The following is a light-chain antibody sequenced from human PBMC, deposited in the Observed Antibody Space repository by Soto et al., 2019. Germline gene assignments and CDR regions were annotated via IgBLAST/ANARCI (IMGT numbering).Light chain of an antibody. V-gene: IGKV3-15*01. CDR2: GSS. Sequence: VMTQSPATLSASPGEGATLSSRASQSVRNNLAWYQQKPGLAPRLLIYGSSTRATGIPATFSGSGSGTEFTLTISSLQSEDFAVYDCQQYNNWPWTFGLGTKGEIK. J-gene: IGKJ1*01. CDR3: QQYNNWPWT. CDR1: QSVRNN.